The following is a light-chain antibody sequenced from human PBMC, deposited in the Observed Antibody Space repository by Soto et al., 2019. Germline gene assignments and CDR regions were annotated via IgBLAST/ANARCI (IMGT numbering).Light chain of an antibody. V-gene: IGKV3-11*01. CDR3: QQHINWPLT. Sequence: EIVLTQSPATLSLSPGERATLSCRASQTVSSSLAWYQQKPGQAPRLLIYEASNRATGIPARFSGSGSGADFTLTISSLEPEDFALYDCQQHINWPLTFGGGTKVDIK. J-gene: IGKJ4*01. CDR1: QTVSSS. CDR2: EAS.